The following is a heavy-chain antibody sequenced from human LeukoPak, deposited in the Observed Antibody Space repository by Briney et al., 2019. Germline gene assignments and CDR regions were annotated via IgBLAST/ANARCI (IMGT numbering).Heavy chain of an antibody. Sequence: ASETLSLTCTVSGGSISSYYWSWIRQPAGEGLEWIGHVYTSGSTNYNPSLKSRVTISVDSSKNQFSLKLSSVTAADTAVYYCARQPPRYGMDVWGQGTTVTVSS. J-gene: IGHJ6*02. V-gene: IGHV4-4*07. CDR3: ARQPPRYGMDV. CDR2: VYTSGST. CDR1: GGSISSYY.